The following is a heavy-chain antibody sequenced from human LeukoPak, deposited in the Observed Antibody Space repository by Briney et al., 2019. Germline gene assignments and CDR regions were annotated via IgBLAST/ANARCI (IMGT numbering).Heavy chain of an antibody. CDR3: ARGRIPTDY. D-gene: IGHD2/OR15-2a*01. CDR1: GGSFSGYY. J-gene: IGHJ4*02. CDR2: INHSGST. V-gene: IGHV4-34*01. Sequence: SETLSLTCAVYGGSFSGYYWSWIRQPPGKGLEWIGEINHSGSTNYNPSLKSRVTISVDTSKNQFSLKLRSVTAADTAVYYCARGRIPTDYWGQGTLVTVSS.